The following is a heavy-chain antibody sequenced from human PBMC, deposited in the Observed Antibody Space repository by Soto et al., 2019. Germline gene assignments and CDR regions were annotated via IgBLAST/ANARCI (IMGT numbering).Heavy chain of an antibody. CDR1: GFTFSSYS. CDR2: ISSSSSYI. CDR3: ARGGAGYCSGGSCYFDP. V-gene: IGHV3-21*01. J-gene: IGHJ5*02. D-gene: IGHD2-15*01. Sequence: EVQLVESGGGLVKPGGSLRLSCAASGFTFSSYSMNWVRQAPGKGLEWVSSISSSSSYIYYADSVKGRFTISRDNAKNSLYLQMNSLRAEDTAVYYCARGGAGYCSGGSCYFDPCGQGTLVTVSS.